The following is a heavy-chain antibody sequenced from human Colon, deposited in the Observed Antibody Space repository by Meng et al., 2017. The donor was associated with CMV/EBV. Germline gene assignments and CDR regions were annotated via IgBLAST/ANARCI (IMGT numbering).Heavy chain of an antibody. Sequence: GGSLRLSCAASGFIFSDYWMSWVRQTPGKGLEWVANINPGGGEKYYVDSVKGRSTISRDNSKNSLYLQMNSLRAEDTAVYYCAKEAVGATFVFDYWGQGTLVTVSS. J-gene: IGHJ4*02. CDR2: INPGGGEK. CDR1: GFIFSDYW. V-gene: IGHV3-7*01. D-gene: IGHD1-26*01. CDR3: AKEAVGATFVFDY.